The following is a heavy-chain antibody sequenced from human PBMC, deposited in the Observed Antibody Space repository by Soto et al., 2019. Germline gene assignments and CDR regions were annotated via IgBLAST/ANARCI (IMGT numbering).Heavy chain of an antibody. CDR1: GFTFSSYA. V-gene: IGHV3-23*01. Sequence: EVQLLESGGGLVQPGGSLTLSCAASGFTFSSYAMSWVRQAPGKGLEWVSAISGSGGSTYYADSVKGRFTISRDNSKSRLSLQMHSLRVEDTAVYYCAKNNGQFGGNYGIWGRGTLVAVSS. D-gene: IGHD1-26*01. CDR3: AKNNGQFGGNYGI. J-gene: IGHJ4*02. CDR2: ISGSGGST.